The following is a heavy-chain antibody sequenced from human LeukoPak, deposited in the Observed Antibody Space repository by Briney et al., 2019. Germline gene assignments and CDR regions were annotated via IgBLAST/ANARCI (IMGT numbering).Heavy chain of an antibody. CDR2: IWYDGGNK. V-gene: IGHV3-33*01. CDR3: ARDALPYSSSWSDY. Sequence: PGGSLRLSCAVSGFTFSSYGMDWVRQAPGKGLEWVAFIWYDGGNKYYADSVRGRFTISRDNSKNTLYLQMNSLRAEDTAVYYSARDALPYSSSWSDYWGQGTLVTVSS. CDR1: GFTFSSYG. D-gene: IGHD6-13*01. J-gene: IGHJ4*02.